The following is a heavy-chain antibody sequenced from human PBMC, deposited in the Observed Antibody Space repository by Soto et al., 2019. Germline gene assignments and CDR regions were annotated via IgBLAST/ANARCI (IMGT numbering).Heavy chain of an antibody. V-gene: IGHV4-34*01. CDR1: GGSFSGYY. CDR3: ARLPYCSGCSCYPYYFDY. J-gene: IGHJ4*02. CDR2: INHSGST. Sequence: TLSLTCAVYGGSFSGYYWSWIRQPPGKGLEWIGEINHSGSTNYNPSLKSRVTISVDTSKNQFSLKLSSVTAADTAVYYCARLPYCSGCSCYPYYFDYWGQGTLVTVLL. D-gene: IGHD2-15*01.